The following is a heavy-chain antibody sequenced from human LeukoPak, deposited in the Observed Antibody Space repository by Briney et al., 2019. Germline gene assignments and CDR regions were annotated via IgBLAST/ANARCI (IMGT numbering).Heavy chain of an antibody. CDR3: ARKIPSYCSSTSCYTYFDY. D-gene: IGHD2-2*02. CDR2: ISAYNGNT. CDR1: GYTFTSYG. Sequence: ASVNVSCKASGYTFTSYGISWVRQAPGQGLEWIGWISAYNGNTNYAQKLQGRVTMTTDTSTSTAYMELRSLRSDDTAVYYCARKIPSYCSSTSCYTYFDYWGQGTLVTVSS. J-gene: IGHJ4*02. V-gene: IGHV1-18*01.